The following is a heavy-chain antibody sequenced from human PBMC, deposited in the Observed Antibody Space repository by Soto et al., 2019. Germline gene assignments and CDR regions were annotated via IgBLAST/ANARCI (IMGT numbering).Heavy chain of an antibody. CDR3: ARLVYSNAWVFDS. V-gene: IGHV3-7*01. J-gene: IGHJ4*03. Sequence: GGSLRLSGAASGFIFGNFWISWVRQAPGKGLEWVANIKQDGIAKYYVDSVKGRFTLYRDNAKNSLHLQMNSLKAEDTAMYLCARLVYSNAWVFDSWGQGNLVTVSS. CDR2: IKQDGIAK. CDR1: GFIFGNFW. D-gene: IGHD4-4*01.